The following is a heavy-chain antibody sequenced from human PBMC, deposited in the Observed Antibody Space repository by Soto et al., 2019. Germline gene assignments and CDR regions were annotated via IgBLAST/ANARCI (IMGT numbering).Heavy chain of an antibody. Sequence: QVQLVESGGGVVQPGTSLRVSCVGSGFTFRSYVIHWVRQAPGKGLEWVALTSYDGSDKYYGDSVRGRFTLSRDNSKNTVDLQTDSLRLEDTALYNGARCGTPGGLDVWGQGTLVSVSS. J-gene: IGHJ1*01. CDR1: GFTFRSYV. CDR2: TSYDGSDK. V-gene: IGHV3-30*19. D-gene: IGHD3-16*01. CDR3: ARCGTPGGLDV.